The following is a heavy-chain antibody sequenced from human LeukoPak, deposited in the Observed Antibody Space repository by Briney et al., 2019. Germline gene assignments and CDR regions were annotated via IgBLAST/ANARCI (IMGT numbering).Heavy chain of an antibody. Sequence: GASVKVSCKASGFTFTSFYMLWVRQAAGQGLEWMGILNPSGHTTDYAQKFQGRVTMTSDKPTSTVYMELSSLRSDNTAVYYCASSVTISSGGVAYQNEAFDLWGQGKMVTVSS. CDR3: ASSVTISSGGVAYQNEAFDL. V-gene: IGHV1-46*01. J-gene: IGHJ3*01. CDR1: GFTFTSFY. D-gene: IGHD3-9*01. CDR2: LNPSGHTT.